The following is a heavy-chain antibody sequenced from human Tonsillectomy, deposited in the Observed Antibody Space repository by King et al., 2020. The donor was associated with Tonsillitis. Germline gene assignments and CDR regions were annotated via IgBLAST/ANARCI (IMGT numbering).Heavy chain of an antibody. CDR1: GFTFTAYA. J-gene: IGHJ4*02. CDR3: ARAPFPGGGAFFDY. D-gene: IGHD2/OR15-2a*01. V-gene: IGHV3-30*11. Sequence: VQLVESGGGVVQPGRSLRLSCAASGFTFTAYAMHWVRQAPGKGLEWVAVISYDGVNKNYADSVKGRFTISRDNSKNTLYLQMNSLRAEDTAVYYCARAPFPGGGAFFDYWGQGTLVTVSS. CDR2: ISYDGVNK.